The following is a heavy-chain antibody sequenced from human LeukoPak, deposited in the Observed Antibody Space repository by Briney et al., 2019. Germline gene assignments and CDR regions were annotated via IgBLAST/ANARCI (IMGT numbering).Heavy chain of an antibody. Sequence: GGSLRLSCAASGFTFSGYSMNWVRQAPGKGLEWVSYIGSSGSPIYYADSVKGRFTISRDNAKNSVYLQMNSLRDEDTAVYYCVRDPDALDYWGQGTLVTVFS. CDR3: VRDPDALDY. J-gene: IGHJ4*02. CDR1: GFTFSGYS. CDR2: IGSSGSPI. V-gene: IGHV3-48*02.